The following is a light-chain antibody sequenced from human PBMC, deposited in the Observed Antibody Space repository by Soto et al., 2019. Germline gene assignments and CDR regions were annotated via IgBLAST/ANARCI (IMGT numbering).Light chain of an antibody. Sequence: SYELTQPPSVSVAPGKTARLTCGGNNIGSKSVHWYQQKPGQAPVLVIYYDSDRPSGIPERFSGSNSGNTATLTISRVEAGDEADYYCQVWDSSSDQPVFGTGTKLTVL. V-gene: IGLV3-21*04. J-gene: IGLJ1*01. CDR1: NIGSKS. CDR3: QVWDSSSDQPV. CDR2: YDS.